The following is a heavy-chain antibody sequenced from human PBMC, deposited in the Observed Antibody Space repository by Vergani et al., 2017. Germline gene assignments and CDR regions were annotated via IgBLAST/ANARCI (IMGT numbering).Heavy chain of an antibody. J-gene: IGHJ3*02. V-gene: IGHV3-11*01. CDR3: ARDHRDYNNYPETFDI. D-gene: IGHD5-24*01. CDR2: ISNSGNTI. CDR1: GFSFSDHY. Sequence: QVQLVESGGGLVKPGGSLRLSCAASGFSFSDHYMTWIRQAPGKGLEWVSYISNSGNTIEYADSVKGRFSISRDNAKISLVLHMDSLRAEDTAVYYCARDHRDYNNYPETFDIWGQGSMVTVSS.